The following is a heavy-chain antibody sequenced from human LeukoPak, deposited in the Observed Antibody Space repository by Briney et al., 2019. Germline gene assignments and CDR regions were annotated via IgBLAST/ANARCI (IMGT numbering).Heavy chain of an antibody. Sequence: ASVKVSCKASGYTFTSYGISWVRQAAGLGHEWMGWISAYNGNTNYAQKLQGRVTMTTDTSTSTAYMELRSLRSDDTAVYYCARKGREDDFDYWGQGTLVTVSS. D-gene: IGHD1-26*01. J-gene: IGHJ4*02. CDR3: ARKGREDDFDY. V-gene: IGHV1-18*01. CDR2: ISAYNGNT. CDR1: GYTFTSYG.